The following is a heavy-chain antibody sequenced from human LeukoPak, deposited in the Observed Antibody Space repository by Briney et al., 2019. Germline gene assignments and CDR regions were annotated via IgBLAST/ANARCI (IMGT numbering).Heavy chain of an antibody. CDR2: ISAYNGNT. CDR3: ARDEPYRITIFGVEPIKFREAPYYYGMDV. D-gene: IGHD3-3*01. CDR1: GYTFTSYG. V-gene: IGHV1-18*01. J-gene: IGHJ6*02. Sequence: ASVKVSCKASGYTFTSYGISWVRQAPGQGLEWMGWISAYNGNTNYAQKLQGRVTMTTDTSTSTAYMELRSLRSDDTAVYYCARDEPYRITIFGVEPIKFREAPYYYGMDVWGQGITVTVSS.